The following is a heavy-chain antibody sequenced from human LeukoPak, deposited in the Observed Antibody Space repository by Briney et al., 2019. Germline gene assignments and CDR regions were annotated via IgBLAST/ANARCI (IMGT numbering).Heavy chain of an antibody. CDR2: ITSAGRAI. CDR3: ASDIVATSGDF. J-gene: IGHJ4*02. Sequence: GGCLRLSCAASGFTFSDFYMSGIRQAPWKGVDGVSYITSAGRAIYYADSVQGRFTISRDNARNSLYLQMNGLRAEDTAVYYCASDIVATSGDFWGQGTLVTVSS. D-gene: IGHD5-12*01. CDR1: GFTFSDFY. V-gene: IGHV3-11*01.